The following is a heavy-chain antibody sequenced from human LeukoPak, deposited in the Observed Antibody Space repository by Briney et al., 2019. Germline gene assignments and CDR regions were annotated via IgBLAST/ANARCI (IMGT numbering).Heavy chain of an antibody. CDR1: GNSISSGDNY. CDR3: ARGKEVITMLRGLKPGYYFDY. V-gene: IGHV4-61*02. J-gene: IGHJ4*02. Sequence: SETLSLTCTVSGNSISSGDNYWSWIRQPAGKGLEWIGRIYTSGSTNYNPSLKSRVTISGDTSKNQFSLKLSSVTAADTAVYYCARGKEVITMLRGLKPGYYFDYWGQGTLVTVSS. CDR2: IYTSGST. D-gene: IGHD3-10*01.